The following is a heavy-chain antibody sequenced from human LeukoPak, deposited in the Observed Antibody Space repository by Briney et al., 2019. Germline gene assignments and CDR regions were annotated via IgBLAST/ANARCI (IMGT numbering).Heavy chain of an antibody. Sequence: ASLKVSCKASGYTFTSYAMHWIRQAPGQRPEGMGWSNAGNCNTKYSQALQGRVTITRDKSARTAYMALSRLRSEALAVSYCARDGYRSGWYVTSYFDSWGQGKLVT. V-gene: IGHV1-3*02. J-gene: IGHJ4*02. CDR3: ARDGYRSGWYVTSYFDS. D-gene: IGHD6-19*01. CDR2: SNAGNCNT. CDR1: GYTFTSYA.